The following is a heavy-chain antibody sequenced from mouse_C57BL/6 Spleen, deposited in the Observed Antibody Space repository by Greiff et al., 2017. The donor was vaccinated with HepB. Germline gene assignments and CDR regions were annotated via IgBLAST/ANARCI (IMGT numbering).Heavy chain of an antibody. CDR1: GFNIKDDY. J-gene: IGHJ3*01. CDR2: IDPENGDT. D-gene: IGHD2-2*01. CDR3: TTKGYGYAWFAY. V-gene: IGHV14-4*01. Sequence: EVQLVESGAELVRPGASVKLSCTASGFNIKDDYMHWVKQRPEQGLEWIGWIDPENGDTEYASKFQGKATITADTSSNTAYLQLSSLTSEDTAVYYCTTKGYGYAWFAYWGQGTLVTVSA.